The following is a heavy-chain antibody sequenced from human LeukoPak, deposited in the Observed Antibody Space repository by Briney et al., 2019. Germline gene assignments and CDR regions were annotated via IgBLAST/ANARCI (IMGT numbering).Heavy chain of an antibody. CDR1: GFTFSNYW. CDR2: IKPDGSEK. CDR3: ARDGDQS. Sequence: SASGFTFSNYWMNWVRQAPGKGLEWVANIKPDGSEKYYVDSVKGRFTISRDNAKNSLYLQVNSLRAEDTAVYHCARDGDQSWGQGTLVTVSS. J-gene: IGHJ4*02. V-gene: IGHV3-7*01. D-gene: IGHD4-17*01.